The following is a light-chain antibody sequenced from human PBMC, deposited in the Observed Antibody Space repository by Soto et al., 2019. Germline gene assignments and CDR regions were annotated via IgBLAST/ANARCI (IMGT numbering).Light chain of an antibody. CDR2: GNS. Sequence: QSVLTQPPSVSGAPGQRVTISCTGSSSNIGAGYDVQWYQQLPGTAPKLLIYGNSNRPSGVPDRFSGSKSGTSASLAITGLQAEDEADYYCSSYTSTTTLVLFGGGTKVTVL. V-gene: IGLV1-40*01. CDR3: SSYTSTTTLVL. CDR1: SSNIGAGYD. J-gene: IGLJ2*01.